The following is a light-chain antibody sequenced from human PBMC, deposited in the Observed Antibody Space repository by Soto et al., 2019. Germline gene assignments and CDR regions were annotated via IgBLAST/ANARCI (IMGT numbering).Light chain of an antibody. CDR2: DVS. V-gene: IGLV2-11*01. CDR3: CSYEGSYYV. Sequence: QSALTQPRSVSGSPGQSVTISCTGTSSDVGGYNYVSWYQQHPGKAPKLMIYDVSKRPSGVPDRFSGSKSGNTASLTISGLQAEDEADYYCCSYEGSYYVFGTGTKSPS. CDR1: SSDVGGYNY. J-gene: IGLJ1*01.